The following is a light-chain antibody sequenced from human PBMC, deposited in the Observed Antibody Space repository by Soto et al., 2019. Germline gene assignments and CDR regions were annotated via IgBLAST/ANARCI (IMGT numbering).Light chain of an antibody. V-gene: IGKV1-5*03. CDR1: PTISSW. CDR3: QHSNSYSEA. CDR2: KAS. Sequence: DIQRPESPSTWSGSAGASVPMTGRASPTISSWLAWYQQKTGKDPKILIYKASTLKSGVPSRFSGSGSGTEFTLTISRLQPDDFATYYCQHSNSYSEAFGPGTKVDIK. J-gene: IGKJ1*01.